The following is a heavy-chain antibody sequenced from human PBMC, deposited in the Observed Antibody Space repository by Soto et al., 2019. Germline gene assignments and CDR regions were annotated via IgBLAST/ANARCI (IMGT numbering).Heavy chain of an antibody. J-gene: IGHJ6*02. D-gene: IGHD1-26*01. CDR3: ARDRKWANGDYYGMDV. CDR2: ISYDGSKK. Sequence: QVQLVESGGGVVQPGRSLRLSCAASGFTFSSYAMHWVRQAPGKGLEWVAVISYDGSKKYYADTVKGRFTISRDNSKTTLYLQMNSLRAEDTAVYYCARDRKWANGDYYGMDVWGQGTTVTVSS. CDR1: GFTFSSYA. V-gene: IGHV3-30-3*01.